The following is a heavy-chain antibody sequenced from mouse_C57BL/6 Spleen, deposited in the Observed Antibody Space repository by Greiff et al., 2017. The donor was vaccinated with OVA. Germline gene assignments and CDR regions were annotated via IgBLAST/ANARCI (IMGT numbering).Heavy chain of an antibody. CDR3: ARSGYYVDWYFDV. CDR2: IDPSDSET. D-gene: IGHD2-3*01. J-gene: IGHJ1*03. Sequence: QVQLQQSGAELVRPGSSVKLSCKASGYTFTSYWMHWVKQRPIQGLEWIGNIDPSDSETHYNQKFKDKATLTVDKSSSTAYMQLSSLTSEDSAVYYCARSGYYVDWYFDVWGTGTTVTVSS. V-gene: IGHV1-52*01. CDR1: GYTFTSYW.